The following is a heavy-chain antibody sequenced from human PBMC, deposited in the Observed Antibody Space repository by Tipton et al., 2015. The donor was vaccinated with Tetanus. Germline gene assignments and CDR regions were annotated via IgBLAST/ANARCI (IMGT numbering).Heavy chain of an antibody. V-gene: IGHV4-34*01. CDR2: ISPSGNT. CDR3: ARGSGWADF. CDR1: GGSISSYY. J-gene: IGHJ4*02. D-gene: IGHD6-19*01. Sequence: TLSLTCTVSGGSISSYYWSWIRQPPGKGLEWIGEISPSGNTNYNPSLKSRVTISADTCRNQFSLTLSSVTAADTAVYYCARGSGWADFWGQGTQVTVSS.